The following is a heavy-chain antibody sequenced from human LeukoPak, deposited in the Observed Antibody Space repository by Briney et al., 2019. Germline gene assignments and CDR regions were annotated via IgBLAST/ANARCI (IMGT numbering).Heavy chain of an antibody. CDR3: ARDFGSSGWFDY. CDR1: GFTFSSYS. CDR2: ISSSSSYI. J-gene: IGHJ5*01. D-gene: IGHD6-19*01. V-gene: IGHV3-21*01. Sequence: GGSLRLSCAASGFTFSSYSMNWVRQASGKGLEWVSSISSSSSYIYYADSVKGRFTISRDNAKNSLYLQMNSLRAEDTAVYYCARDFGSSGWFDYWGQGTLVTVSS.